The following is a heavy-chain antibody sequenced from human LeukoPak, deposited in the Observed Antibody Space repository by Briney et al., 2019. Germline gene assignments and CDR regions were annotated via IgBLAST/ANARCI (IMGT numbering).Heavy chain of an antibody. D-gene: IGHD3-10*01. J-gene: IGHJ6*03. Sequence: ASVKVSCKASGYTFTSYAMHWVRQAPGQRLEWVGWINAGNGNTKYSQEFQGRVTITRDTSASTAYVELSSLRSEDMAVYYCARGVYYYGSGGNYYYMDVWGKGTTVTVSS. CDR2: INAGNGNT. CDR1: GYTFTSYA. V-gene: IGHV1-3*03. CDR3: ARGVYYYGSGGNYYYMDV.